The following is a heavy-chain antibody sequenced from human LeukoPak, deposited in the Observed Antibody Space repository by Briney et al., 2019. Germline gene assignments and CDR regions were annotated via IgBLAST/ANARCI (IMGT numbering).Heavy chain of an antibody. D-gene: IGHD4-17*01. CDR3: ARGYDYGDPPPFDY. J-gene: IGHJ4*02. CDR2: IYSSGSA. V-gene: IGHV3-66*01. CDR1: GFTVSSNY. Sequence: GGSLRLSCAASGFTVSSNYMSWVRQAPGKGLEWVSVIYSSGSAYYADSVKGRFTISRDNSKNTLYLQMNSLRAEDTVVYYCARGYDYGDPPPFDYWGQGTLVTVSS.